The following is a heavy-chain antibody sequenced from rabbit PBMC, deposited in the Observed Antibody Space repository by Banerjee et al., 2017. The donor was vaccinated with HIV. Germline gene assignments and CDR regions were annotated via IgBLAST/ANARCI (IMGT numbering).Heavy chain of an antibody. CDR3: VRGYAGYAGYGYYFDL. V-gene: IGHV1S40*01. J-gene: IGHJ4*01. D-gene: IGHD8-1*01. Sequence: QSLEESGGDLVKPGASLTLTCTASGFSFSSSYYMCWVRQAPGKGLEWFGCIYNGDGSTYYASWVNGRFTISSHNAQNTLYLQLNSLTAADTATYFCVRGYAGYAGYGYYFDLWGQGTLVTVS. CDR2: IYNGDGST. CDR1: GFSFSSSYY.